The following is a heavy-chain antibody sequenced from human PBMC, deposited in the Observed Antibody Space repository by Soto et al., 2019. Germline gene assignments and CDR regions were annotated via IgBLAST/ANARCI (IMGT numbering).Heavy chain of an antibody. V-gene: IGHV3-23*01. J-gene: IGHJ4*02. CDR2: ISGSGGST. Sequence: EVQLLESGGGLVQPGGSLRLSCAASGFTFSSYAMSWVRQAPGKGLEWVSAISGSGGSTYYADSVKGRFTISSDNSKNTLYLQMNSLRAEDTAVYYCAKGLYWSGYEGHDYWGQGTLVTVSS. D-gene: IGHD5-12*01. CDR1: GFTFSSYA. CDR3: AKGLYWSGYEGHDY.